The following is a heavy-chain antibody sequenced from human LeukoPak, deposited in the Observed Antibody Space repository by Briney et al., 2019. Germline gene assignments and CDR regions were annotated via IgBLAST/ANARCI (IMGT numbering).Heavy chain of an antibody. CDR3: TTEYFGGFEY. D-gene: IGHD3-16*01. CDR2: VKNRGDGRTT. Sequence: SGGSLRLSCVVSTFTKAWMNWVRQAPGKGLEWVGRVKNRGDGRTTDYAAPVKGRFIISRDDSKKTVYLQMDSLKTEDTAVYFCTTEYFGGFEYWGQGTPVTVSS. V-gene: IGHV3-15*07. J-gene: IGHJ4*02. CDR1: TFTKAW.